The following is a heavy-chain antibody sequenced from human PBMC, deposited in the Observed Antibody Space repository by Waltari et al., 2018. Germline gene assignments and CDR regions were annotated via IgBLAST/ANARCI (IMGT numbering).Heavy chain of an antibody. D-gene: IGHD7-27*01. CDR1: GYTFTSYA. V-gene: IGHV1-3*03. J-gene: IGHJ4*02. Sequence: QVQLVQSGAEVKKPGASVKVSCKASGYTFTSYAMHWVRQAPGQRLEWMGWINAGNGNTKYSQECQGRVTITRDTSASTAYMELSSLRSEDMAVYYCARGSLGPWGNFDYWGQGTLVTVSS. CDR3: ARGSLGPWGNFDY. CDR2: INAGNGNT.